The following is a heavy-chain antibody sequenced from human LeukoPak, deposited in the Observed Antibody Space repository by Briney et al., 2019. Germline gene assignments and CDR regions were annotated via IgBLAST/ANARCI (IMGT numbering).Heavy chain of an antibody. V-gene: IGHV3-48*04. D-gene: IGHD3-10*02. Sequence: LGGSLRLSCAASGFTFSSYGMNWVRQAPGKGLEWVSYISSSGSTIYYADSVKGRFTISRDNAKNSLYLQMNSLRAEDTAVYYCAELGITMIGGVWGKGTTVTISS. CDR1: GFTFSSYG. J-gene: IGHJ6*04. CDR3: AELGITMIGGV. CDR2: ISSSGSTI.